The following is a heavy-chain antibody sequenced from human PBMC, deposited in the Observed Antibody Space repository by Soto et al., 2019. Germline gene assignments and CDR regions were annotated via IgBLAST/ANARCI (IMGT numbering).Heavy chain of an antibody. V-gene: IGHV1-69*13. CDR2: IIPIFGTA. CDR3: ASRPGYYYDSSGYYLYP. D-gene: IGHD3-22*01. J-gene: IGHJ5*02. Sequence: GASVKVSCKASGGTFSSYAISWVRQAPGQGFEWMGGIIPIFGTANYAQKFQGRVTITADESTSTAYMELSSLRSEDTAVYYCASRPGYYYDSSGYYLYPWGQGTLVTVSS. CDR1: GGTFSSYA.